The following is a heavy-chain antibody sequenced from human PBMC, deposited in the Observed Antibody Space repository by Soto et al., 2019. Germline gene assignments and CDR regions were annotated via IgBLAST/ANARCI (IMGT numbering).Heavy chain of an antibody. D-gene: IGHD4-17*01. Sequence: SETLSLTCTVSGGSISSYYWSWIRQPPGKGLEWIGYIYYSGSTNYNPSLKSRVTISVDTSKNQFSLKLSSVTAADTAVYYCARAWATVTTEYDYWGQGTLVTVSS. CDR1: GGSISSYY. CDR2: IYYSGST. CDR3: ARAWATVTTEYDY. J-gene: IGHJ4*02. V-gene: IGHV4-59*01.